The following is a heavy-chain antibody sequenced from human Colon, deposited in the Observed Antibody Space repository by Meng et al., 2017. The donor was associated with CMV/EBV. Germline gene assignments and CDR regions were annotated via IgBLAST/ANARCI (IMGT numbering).Heavy chain of an antibody. CDR2: VKSDGSGI. CDR1: GFNFNNYW. V-gene: IGHV3-74*01. Sequence: GGPLRLSCAASGFNFNNYWMLWVRQAPGKGLMWVSRVKSDGSGITYADSVKGRFTISRDSSKNMVFLEMNSLTAEDTAVYYCARGLTHLGGSTLRAFDYWGQGTLVTVSS. J-gene: IGHJ4*02. D-gene: IGHD2-15*01. CDR3: ARGLTHLGGSTLRAFDY.